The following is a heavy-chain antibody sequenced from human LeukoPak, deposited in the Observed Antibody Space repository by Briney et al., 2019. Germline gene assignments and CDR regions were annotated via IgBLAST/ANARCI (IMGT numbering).Heavy chain of an antibody. D-gene: IGHD6-13*01. V-gene: IGHV3-23*01. CDR1: GFTCSSYA. CDR3: AKGAGYSSNWNFDY. Sequence: GGSLRLSCAASGFTCSSYAMRWVRQAQGKGLEWVSTISGRGDSTYCADSVKGRFTIARDNSKNTLYLQMNSLRLEDTAGYYCAKGAGYSSNWNFDYWGQGTLVTVSS. CDR2: ISGRGDST. J-gene: IGHJ4*02.